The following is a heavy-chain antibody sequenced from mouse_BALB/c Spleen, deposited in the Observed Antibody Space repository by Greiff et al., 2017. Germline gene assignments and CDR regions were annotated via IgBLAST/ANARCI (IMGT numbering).Heavy chain of an antibody. Sequence: EVQRVESGGGLVQPGGSLRLSCATSGFTFTDYYMSWVRQPPGKALEWLGFIRNKANGYTTEYSASVKGRFTISRDNSQSILYLQMNTLRAEDSATYYCARDPGGNWYFDVWGAGTTVTVSS. CDR3: ARDPGGNWYFDV. CDR2: IRNKANGYTT. CDR1: GFTFTDYY. D-gene: IGHD1-1*02. V-gene: IGHV7-3*02. J-gene: IGHJ1*01.